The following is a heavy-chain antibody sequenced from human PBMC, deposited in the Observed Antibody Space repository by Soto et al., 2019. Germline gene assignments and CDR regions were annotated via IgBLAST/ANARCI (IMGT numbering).Heavy chain of an antibody. CDR1: GFAFSSYG. J-gene: IGHJ3*02. Sequence: GGSLRLSCTASGFAFSSYGMHWFRRAPGKGLEWVAFIFYDGRNEYYADSVKGRFTISRANSKSTLYLQMNSLRPEDTAVYYCAKYCSSAICYIGSFDIWGQGTMVTVSS. CDR2: IFYDGRNE. CDR3: AKYCSSAICYIGSFDI. D-gene: IGHD2-2*02. V-gene: IGHV3-30*02.